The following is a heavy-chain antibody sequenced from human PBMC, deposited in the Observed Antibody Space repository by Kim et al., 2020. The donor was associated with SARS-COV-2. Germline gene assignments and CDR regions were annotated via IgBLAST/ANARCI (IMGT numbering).Heavy chain of an antibody. V-gene: IGHV3-30-3*01. CDR1: GFTFSSYA. D-gene: IGHD3-22*01. CDR2: ISYDGSNK. CDR3: ARDQNYYDSIGYYYPRYDYYYGMDV. Sequence: GGSLRLSCAASGFTFSSYAMHWVRQAPGKGLEWVAVISYDGSNKYYADSVKGRFTISRDNSKNTLYLQMNSLRAEDTAVYYCARDQNYYDSIGYYYPRYDYYYGMDVWGQGTTVTVSS. J-gene: IGHJ6*02.